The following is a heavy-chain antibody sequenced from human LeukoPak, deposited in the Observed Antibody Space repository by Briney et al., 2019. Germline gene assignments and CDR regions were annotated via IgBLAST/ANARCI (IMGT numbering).Heavy chain of an antibody. CDR3: AELGITMIGGV. Sequence: GGSLRLACAASRFTFTNYSMNWVRQAPGKGLEWVSSISSLSNYIYYADSVKGRFTISRDNAKNSLYLQMNSLRAEDTAVYYCAELGITMIGGVWGKGTTVTISS. CDR1: RFTFTNYS. D-gene: IGHD3-10*02. CDR2: ISSLSNYI. J-gene: IGHJ6*04. V-gene: IGHV3-21*01.